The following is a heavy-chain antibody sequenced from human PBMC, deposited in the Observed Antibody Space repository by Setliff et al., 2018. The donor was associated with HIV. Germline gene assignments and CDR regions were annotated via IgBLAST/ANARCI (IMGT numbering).Heavy chain of an antibody. CDR3: ARDDSGYCYDY. Sequence: PSETLSLTCNVSGASITSGSYYWSWIRRPAGKGLEWIGHIYSRGPTNYTPSLRSRVIISVDTSKNQLSLSLSAVTAADTAVYYCARDDSGYCYDYWGQGKLVTVPQ. CDR2: IYSRGPT. V-gene: IGHV4-61*09. J-gene: IGHJ4*02. D-gene: IGHD3-22*01. CDR1: GASITSGSYY.